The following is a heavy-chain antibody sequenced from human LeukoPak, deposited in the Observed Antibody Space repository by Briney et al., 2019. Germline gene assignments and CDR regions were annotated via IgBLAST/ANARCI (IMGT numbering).Heavy chain of an antibody. CDR3: ARGHSSSWSWSAYYYYYGMDV. D-gene: IGHD6-13*01. J-gene: IGHJ6*02. V-gene: IGHV3-30-3*01. Sequence: PGGSLRLSCAASGFTFSSYAMPWVRQAPGKGLEWVAVISYDGSNKYYADSVKGRFTISRDNSKNTLYLQMNSLRAEDTAVYYCARGHSSSWSWSAYYYYYGMDVWGQGTTVTVSS. CDR2: ISYDGSNK. CDR1: GFTFSSYA.